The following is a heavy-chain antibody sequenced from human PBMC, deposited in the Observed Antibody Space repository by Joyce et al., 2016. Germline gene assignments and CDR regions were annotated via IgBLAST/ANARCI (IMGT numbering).Heavy chain of an antibody. Sequence: EVQLLESGGALEQPGGSLRLSCTTSGFPFSTYPMSWVRQGQGGGLEWVASISGTGRSPYYGDFEKGRFTISRDNIQNMLYLEINGLRVEDTAMYYCAKFDYGWHVHDHWGQGTLVIVSS. D-gene: IGHD3-16*01. V-gene: IGHV3-23*01. J-gene: IGHJ5*02. CDR3: AKFDYGWHVHDH. CDR1: GFPFSTYP. CDR2: ISGTGRSP.